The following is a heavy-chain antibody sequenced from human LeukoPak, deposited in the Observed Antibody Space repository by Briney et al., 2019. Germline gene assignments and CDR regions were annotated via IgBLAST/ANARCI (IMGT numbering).Heavy chain of an antibody. D-gene: IGHD2/OR15-2a*01. CDR2: ISYDGSNK. CDR3: ARGENSKTYPVSGY. Sequence: GGSLRLSCAASGFTSSSYGMHWVRQAPGKGLEWVAVISYDGSNKYYIDSVKGRFTISRDNSKNTLYLQMNSLRAEDTAVYYCARGENSKTYPVSGYWGQGTLVTVSS. CDR1: GFTSSSYG. V-gene: IGHV3-30*03. J-gene: IGHJ4*02.